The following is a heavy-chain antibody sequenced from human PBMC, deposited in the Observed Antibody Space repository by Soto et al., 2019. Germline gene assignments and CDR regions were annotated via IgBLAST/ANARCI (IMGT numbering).Heavy chain of an antibody. V-gene: IGHV4-39*01. J-gene: IGHJ5*02. CDR3: ARLPFSPLRYPNWFDP. CDR1: GGSISSSSYY. CDR2: IYYSGST. D-gene: IGHD3-9*01. Sequence: ETLSPTCTVSGGSISSSSYYWGWISQPPGKGLEWIGSIYYSGSTYYNPSLKSRVTISVDTSKNQFSLKLSSVTAADTAVYYCARLPFSPLRYPNWFDPWGRGTLVTVSS.